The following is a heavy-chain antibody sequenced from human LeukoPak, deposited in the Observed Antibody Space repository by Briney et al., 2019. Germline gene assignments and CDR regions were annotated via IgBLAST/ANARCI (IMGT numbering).Heavy chain of an antibody. Sequence: SETLSLTCTVSGGSISNYYWSWIRQPPGKGLEWIGYIYYSGGTQYSPSLKRRVTMSVDMSKNQFSLRLTSVTAADTALYYCARHEDYGDWEYWGQGALVTVSS. CDR2: IYYSGGT. V-gene: IGHV4-59*08. D-gene: IGHD4-17*01. CDR3: ARHEDYGDWEY. J-gene: IGHJ4*02. CDR1: GGSISNYY.